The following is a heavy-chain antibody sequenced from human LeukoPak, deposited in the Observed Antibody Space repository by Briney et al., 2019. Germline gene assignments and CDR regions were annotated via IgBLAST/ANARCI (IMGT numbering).Heavy chain of an antibody. CDR1: GFTFSDYY. CDR2: ISSSGSTI. J-gene: IGHJ4*02. V-gene: IGHV3-11*01. D-gene: IGHD3-3*01. Sequence: PGGSLRLSCAASGFTFSDYYMSWIRQAPGKGLEWVLYISSSGSTIYYADSVKGRFTISRDNAKNSLYLQMNSLRAEDTAVYYCARRASPIFGVVIYDYWGQGTLVTVSS. CDR3: ARRASPIFGVVIYDY.